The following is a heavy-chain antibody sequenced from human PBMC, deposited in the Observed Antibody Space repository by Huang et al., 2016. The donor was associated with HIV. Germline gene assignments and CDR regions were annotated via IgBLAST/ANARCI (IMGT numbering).Heavy chain of an antibody. V-gene: IGHV3-15*01. D-gene: IGHD2-2*01. CDR2: IKSKTDGGTT. CDR3: SSGSTSSPDYYYYYGMEV. CDR1: GFTFSNAW. J-gene: IGHJ6*02. Sequence: EVQLVESGGGLVKPGGSLRLSCAASGFTFSNAWRSWVRQAPGKGLEWVSRIKSKTDGGTTDYAAPVKGRFTISRDDSKKTLYLKMNSLKSEDTAVYYCSSGSTSSPDYYYYYGMEVWGQGTTVTVSS.